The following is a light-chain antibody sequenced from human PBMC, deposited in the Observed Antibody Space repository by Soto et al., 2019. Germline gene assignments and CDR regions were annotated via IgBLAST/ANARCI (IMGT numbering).Light chain of an antibody. J-gene: IGKJ1*01. V-gene: IGKV3-15*01. CDR2: GAS. Sequence: EIVMTQSPATLSVPPGERAILSCRASHSVSSNLAWYQQKPGQAPRLLIYGASTRATGIPARFSGSGSGTEFTLTISSLQSEDFAVYYCQQYNNWPLTFGQGTQLEIQ. CDR1: HSVSSN. CDR3: QQYNNWPLT.